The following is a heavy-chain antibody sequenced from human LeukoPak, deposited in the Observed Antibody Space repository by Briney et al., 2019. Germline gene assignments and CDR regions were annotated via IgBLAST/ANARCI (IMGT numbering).Heavy chain of an antibody. J-gene: IGHJ4*02. D-gene: IGHD6-13*01. CDR3: AKDFKTRIAAAGTFFDY. CDR2: IRYDGSNK. CDR1: GFTFSSYG. V-gene: IGHV3-30*02. Sequence: GGSLLLSCAASGFTFSSYGMHWVRQASGKGLEWVAFIRYDGSNKYYADSVKGRFTISRDNSKNTRYLQMNSLRAEDTAVYYCAKDFKTRIAAAGTFFDYWGQGTLVTVSS.